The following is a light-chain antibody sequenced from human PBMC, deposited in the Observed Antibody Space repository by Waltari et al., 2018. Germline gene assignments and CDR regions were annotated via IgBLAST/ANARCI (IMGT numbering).Light chain of an antibody. J-gene: IGLJ2*01. CDR3: ASYTSANTVL. Sequence: QSGLTQPASVSGSPGQSITISCTGTRRDIGYYNFVSWYQQHPGKAPNLVIFDVSRWPSGVSHRFSGSKSGNTASLTISGLQAEDEAAYYCASYTSANTVLFGGGTKVTVL. V-gene: IGLV2-14*03. CDR2: DVS. CDR1: RRDIGYYNF.